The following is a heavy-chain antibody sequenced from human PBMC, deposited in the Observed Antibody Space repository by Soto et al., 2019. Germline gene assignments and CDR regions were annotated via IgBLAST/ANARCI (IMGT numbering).Heavy chain of an antibody. D-gene: IGHD2-2*01. V-gene: IGHV4-39*02. Sequence: SETLSLTCTVSGGSIRSGPYSWGWIRQTPGEGLEWIGTFRYNENTYYNPSLESRVTISVDTSKNHFSLKVTSATVADTALYYCARLGGYCSSTGCYGYYALDVWGPGTTVT. CDR2: FRYNENT. J-gene: IGHJ6*02. CDR1: GGSIRSGPYS. CDR3: ARLGGYCSSTGCYGYYALDV.